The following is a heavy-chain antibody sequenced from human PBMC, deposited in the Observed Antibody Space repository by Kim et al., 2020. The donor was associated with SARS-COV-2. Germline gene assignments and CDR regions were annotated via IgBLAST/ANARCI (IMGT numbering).Heavy chain of an antibody. J-gene: IGHJ4*02. CDR3: AGDQGPRFWVNS. Sequence: NYAQKIQGRVTITADESTSTAYMELSSLRSEDTAVDYCAGDQGPRFWVNSWGQGTLVTVSS. V-gene: IGHV1-69*01. D-gene: IGHD3-16*01.